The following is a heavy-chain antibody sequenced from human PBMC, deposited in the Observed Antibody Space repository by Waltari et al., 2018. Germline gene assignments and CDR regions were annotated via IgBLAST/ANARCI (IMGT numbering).Heavy chain of an antibody. CDR2: IKQDGSET. V-gene: IGHV3-7*01. CDR1: GLAFLDYG. D-gene: IGHD3-9*01. Sequence: EVQLVESGGGLVQPGGSLRLSCEASGLAFLDYGVSWVRQGPGKGLEWVAKIKQDGSETFYVESVKGRFTISRDNAKNLLYLQMNSLRVEDTAVYFCAMTGRLGTGLPWDWGQGTLVTVSS. CDR3: AMTGRLGTGLPWD. J-gene: IGHJ4*02.